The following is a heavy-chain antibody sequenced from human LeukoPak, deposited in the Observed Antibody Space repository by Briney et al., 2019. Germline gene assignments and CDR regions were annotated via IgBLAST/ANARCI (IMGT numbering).Heavy chain of an antibody. J-gene: IGHJ4*02. Sequence: GGSLRLSCAASGFIFNSYAMSWVRQAPGKGLEWVSTIISGGSTYYADSVKGRFTISRDNSKNTLYLQMNSLRAEDTAVYYCAKRPLTVDTTMAIFDYWGQGTLVTVSS. CDR1: GFIFNSYA. V-gene: IGHV3-23*01. CDR2: IISGGST. D-gene: IGHD5-18*01. CDR3: AKRPLTVDTTMAIFDY.